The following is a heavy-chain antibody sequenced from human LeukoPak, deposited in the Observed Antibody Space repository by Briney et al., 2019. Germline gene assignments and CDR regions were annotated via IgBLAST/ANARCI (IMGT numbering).Heavy chain of an antibody. J-gene: IGHJ4*02. Sequence: ASVKVSCKASGYTFASFGITWVRQAPGQGLEWMGWINTHNGDTNYAQKLQGRVTMTTDTSTSTAYMELRSLRSDDTAVYYCARDGCSGDSCYFDYWGQGTLVTLSS. V-gene: IGHV1-18*01. D-gene: IGHD2-15*01. CDR2: INTHNGDT. CDR1: GYTFASFG. CDR3: ARDGCSGDSCYFDY.